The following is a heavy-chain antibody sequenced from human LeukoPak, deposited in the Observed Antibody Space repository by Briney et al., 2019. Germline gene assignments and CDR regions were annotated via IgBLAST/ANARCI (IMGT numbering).Heavy chain of an antibody. Sequence: SQTLSLTCASSGDSFSSNSASWNWIRQSPSRGLEWLGRTYYKTKWYNDYAVSVKRRITITPDTSKNQFTLQLNSVTPEDKAVYYCARDRQIGGNVYNWFDPWGERSLVTVCS. CDR1: GDSFSSNSAS. J-gene: IGHJ5*02. CDR3: ARDRQIGGNVYNWFDP. CDR2: TYYKTKWYN. V-gene: IGHV6-1*01. D-gene: IGHD4-23*01.